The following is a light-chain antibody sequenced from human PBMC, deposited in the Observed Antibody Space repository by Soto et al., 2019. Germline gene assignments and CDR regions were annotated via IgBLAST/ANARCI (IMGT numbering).Light chain of an antibody. CDR2: EVT. CDR1: RSDVGGYNF. J-gene: IGLJ1*01. V-gene: IGLV2-14*01. CDR3: QSYDSSLSAYV. Sequence: QSALTQPASVSGSPGQSITISCTGTRSDVGGYNFVSWFQQHPGKAPKLIIYEVTNRPSGISNRFSGSKSGNTASLTISGLQAEDEADYYCQSYDSSLSAYVFGTGTKLTVL.